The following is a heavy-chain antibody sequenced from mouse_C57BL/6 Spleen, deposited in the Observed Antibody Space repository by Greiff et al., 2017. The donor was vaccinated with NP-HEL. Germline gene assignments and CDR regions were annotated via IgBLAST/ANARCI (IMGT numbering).Heavy chain of an antibody. V-gene: IGHV3-5*01. CDR3: AREDYGYAMDY. CDR2: IYYSGTI. Sequence: EVKLQESGPGLVKPSQTVFLTCTVTGISITTGNYRWSWIRQFPGNKLEWIGYIYYSGTITYNPSLTSRTTITRDTPKNQFFLEMNSLTAEDTATYYCAREDYGYAMDYWGQGTSVTVSS. J-gene: IGHJ4*01. D-gene: IGHD1-1*01. CDR1: GISITTGNYR.